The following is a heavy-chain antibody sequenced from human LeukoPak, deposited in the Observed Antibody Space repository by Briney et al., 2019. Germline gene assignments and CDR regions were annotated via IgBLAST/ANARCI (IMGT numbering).Heavy chain of an antibody. CDR2: ISYLSSHV. CDR1: GFTFSDYD. V-gene: IGHV3-21*01. Sequence: GGSLRPSCSASGFTFSDYDMNWVRQAPGKGLEWGSSISYLSSHVYYGDSVKGRFSISRDNAKNSLYLQMNSLGAEDTAIYYCGRAFPPLRTSSAGDLWGQGILVTVSS. CDR3: GRAFPPLRTSSAGDL. J-gene: IGHJ4*02. D-gene: IGHD3-16*01.